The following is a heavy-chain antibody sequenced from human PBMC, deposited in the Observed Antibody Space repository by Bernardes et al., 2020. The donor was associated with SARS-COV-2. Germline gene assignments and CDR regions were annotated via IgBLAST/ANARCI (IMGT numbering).Heavy chain of an antibody. CDR3: ARGLDSWFDS. Sequence: ASVKVSCKGSGYTFTSNCINWVRQAPGRGFEWMGWIAPSNGYSDSAQKFQGRLTMTTDSSTTTVFMELRNLRSDDTAIYYCARGLDSWFDSWGQGTRVTVSS. V-gene: IGHV1-18*01. J-gene: IGHJ5*01. D-gene: IGHD4-17*01. CDR1: GYTFTSNC. CDR2: IAPSNGYS.